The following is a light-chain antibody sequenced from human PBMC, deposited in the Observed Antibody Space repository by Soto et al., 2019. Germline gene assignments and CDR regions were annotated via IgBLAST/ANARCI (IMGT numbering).Light chain of an antibody. CDR2: EVS. Sequence: QSAQTQPASVSGSPGQSITISCTGSSSDVGRYNYVSWYQHHPGKAPKLMIYEVSNRPSGVSNRFSGSKSGNTASLTISGLQAEDEADYHCSSFASGSTLYVFGTGTKVTVL. CDR1: SSDVGRYNY. J-gene: IGLJ1*01. CDR3: SSFASGSTLYV. V-gene: IGLV2-14*01.